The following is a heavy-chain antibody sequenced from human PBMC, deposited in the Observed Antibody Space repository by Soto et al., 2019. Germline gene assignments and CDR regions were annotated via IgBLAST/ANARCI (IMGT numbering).Heavy chain of an antibody. J-gene: IGHJ4*02. CDR1: GFTVSSNS. CDR2: IYSGGST. D-gene: IGHD3-22*01. Sequence: GGSLRLSCAASGFTVSSNSMTWVRQAPGKGLEWVSVIYSGGSTYYADSVKGRFTISRDNSKNTLYLQMNSLRAEDTAVYYCASNYDSSTYYVYWGQGTLVTVSS. V-gene: IGHV3-53*01. CDR3: ASNYDSSTYYVY.